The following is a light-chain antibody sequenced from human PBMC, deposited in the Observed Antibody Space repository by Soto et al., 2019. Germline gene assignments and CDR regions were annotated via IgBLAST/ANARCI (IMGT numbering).Light chain of an antibody. J-gene: IGKJ5*01. CDR2: TGS. Sequence: MPHSPPYVSASVGARSTITGGASQGIKHWLARYQQKPGKAPNLLIYTGSSLQSGVPSRFSGSGSGTDFTLTINSLQPEDFATYYCQQAASFPITFGQGTRLEIK. CDR1: QGIKHW. V-gene: IGKV1-12*01. CDR3: QQAASFPIT.